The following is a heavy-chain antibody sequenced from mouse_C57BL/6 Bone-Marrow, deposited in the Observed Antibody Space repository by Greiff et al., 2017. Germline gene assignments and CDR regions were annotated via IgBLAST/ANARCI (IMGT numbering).Heavy chain of an antibody. CDR1: GYTFTSYW. CDR2: IDPSDSYT. D-gene: IGHD1-1*01. CDR3: ARDRITTVVAANWYFDV. Sequence: QVQLQQPGAELVMPGASVKLSCKASGYTFTSYWMHWVKQRPGQGLEWIGEIDPSDSYTNYNQKFKGKSTLTVDKSSSTAYMQLSSLTSEDSAVYYCARDRITTVVAANWYFDVWGTGTTVTVSS. J-gene: IGHJ1*03. V-gene: IGHV1-69*01.